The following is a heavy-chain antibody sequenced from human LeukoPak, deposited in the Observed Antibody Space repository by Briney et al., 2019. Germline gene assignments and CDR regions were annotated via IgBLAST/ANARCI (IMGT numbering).Heavy chain of an antibody. Sequence: VASVKVSCKASGYTFTSYGISWVRQAPGQGLEWMGWINPNSGGTNYAQKFQGRVTMTRDTSISTAYMELSRLRSDDTAVYYCARDLGTYYDFWSGYYTHYYYGMDVWGQGTTVTVSS. V-gene: IGHV1-2*02. CDR3: ARDLGTYYDFWSGYYTHYYYGMDV. D-gene: IGHD3-3*01. J-gene: IGHJ6*02. CDR1: GYTFTSYG. CDR2: INPNSGGT.